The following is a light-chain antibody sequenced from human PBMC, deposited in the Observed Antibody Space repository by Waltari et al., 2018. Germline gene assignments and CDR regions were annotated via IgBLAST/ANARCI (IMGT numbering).Light chain of an antibody. Sequence: QSVLTQPPSASGTPGQRVTISCSGTSSNLGNNVVNWYQQVPGTAPKLLIYGNDLRPSGVPDRFSASKSGTSASLAISGLQSEDEAEYYCCSYAGLGIYVFGTGTKVTVL. CDR2: GND. CDR3: CSYAGLGIYV. CDR1: SSNLGNNV. J-gene: IGLJ1*01. V-gene: IGLV1-44*01.